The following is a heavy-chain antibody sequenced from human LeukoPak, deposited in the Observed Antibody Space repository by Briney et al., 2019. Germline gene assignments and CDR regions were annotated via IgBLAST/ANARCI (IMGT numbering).Heavy chain of an antibody. V-gene: IGHV4-34*01. Sequence: SETLSLTCAVYGGSFSDYYWSWIRQPPGKGLEWIGEINHSGSTNYNSSLKSRVTISVDTSKNQFSLNLSSVTAADTAVYYCARQNGYSGYDFRSGYFDYWGQGTLVTVSS. CDR3: ARQNGYSGYDFRSGYFDY. J-gene: IGHJ4*02. CDR2: INHSGST. D-gene: IGHD5-12*01. CDR1: GGSFSDYY.